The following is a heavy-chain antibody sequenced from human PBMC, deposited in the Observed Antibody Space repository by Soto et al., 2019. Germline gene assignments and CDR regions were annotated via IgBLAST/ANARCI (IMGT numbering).Heavy chain of an antibody. CDR1: GYAFSSYW. J-gene: IGHJ6*02. D-gene: IGHD3-22*01. CDR3: ARSDSSGYYSDLDPYYYGMDV. Sequence: GESLKISCQGSGYAFSSYWIAWVRQMPGKGLEWMGIIYPGDSDTRYRPSFQGQVTISVDKSISTAYLQWSSLKASDTAMYYCARSDSSGYYSDLDPYYYGMDVWGQGTTVTVSS. V-gene: IGHV5-51*01. CDR2: IYPGDSDT.